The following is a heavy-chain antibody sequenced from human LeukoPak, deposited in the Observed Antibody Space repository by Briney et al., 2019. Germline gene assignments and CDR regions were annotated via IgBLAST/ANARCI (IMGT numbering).Heavy chain of an antibody. V-gene: IGHV4-39*01. CDR2: ISYNGST. CDR1: GGSFNSSYSY. CDR3: ARLRRANSGYGCVDK. Sequence: SETLSLTCTVSGGSFNSSYSYWGRIRPPPGKGLMGFGSISYNGSTYDKQSIKSRVTMPVDPSNNQFSLKVKSVTAADAALYYCARLRRANSGYGCVDKWGQGTLVTVSS. D-gene: IGHD5-12*01. J-gene: IGHJ4*02.